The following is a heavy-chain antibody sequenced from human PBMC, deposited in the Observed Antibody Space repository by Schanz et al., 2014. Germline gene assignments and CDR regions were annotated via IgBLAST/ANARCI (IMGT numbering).Heavy chain of an antibody. CDR3: VRDSFFAFDY. D-gene: IGHD3-3*01. Sequence: EVQLLESGGGLVQPGGSLRLSCAASGFTFSSYWMHWVRQVPGKGLVWVSGISGSGASTYYADSVKGRFTISRDNSKTTVYLQMNSLRAEDTAVYYCVRDSFFAFDYWGQGTLVTDSA. CDR1: GFTFSSYW. J-gene: IGHJ4*02. V-gene: IGHV3-23*01. CDR2: ISGSGAST.